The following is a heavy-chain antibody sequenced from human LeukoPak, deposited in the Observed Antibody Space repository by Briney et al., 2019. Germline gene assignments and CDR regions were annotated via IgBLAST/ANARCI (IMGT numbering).Heavy chain of an antibody. J-gene: IGHJ6*03. D-gene: IGHD5-12*01. CDR1: GFTVRSDA. CDR3: AKRYSGYDYYMDV. Sequence: GGSLRLACAVSGFTVRSDARGGVRQAPGKGLEWVSAISGSGGSTYYADSVKGRFTISRDNSKNTLYLQMNSLRAEDTAVYYCAKRYSGYDYYMDVWGKGTTVTVSS. V-gene: IGHV3-23*01. CDR2: ISGSGGST.